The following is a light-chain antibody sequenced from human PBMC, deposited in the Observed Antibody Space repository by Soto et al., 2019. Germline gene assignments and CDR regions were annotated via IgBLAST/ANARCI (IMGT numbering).Light chain of an antibody. V-gene: IGKV1-5*01. CDR3: RHHSRNYQT. J-gene: IGKJ1*01. Sequence: DIQMTQSPPTLSASVGDRVTITCRASQSIRHYLAWYQQMPGKAPKLLIYGASTLQSGVPSRFSGSGSGTEFTLTISSLQPDDFGTYFCRHHSRNYQTFGQGSKVAIK. CDR1: QSIRHY. CDR2: GAS.